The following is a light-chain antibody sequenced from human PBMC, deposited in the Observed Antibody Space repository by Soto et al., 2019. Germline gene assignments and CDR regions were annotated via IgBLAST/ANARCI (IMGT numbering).Light chain of an antibody. Sequence: QSALTQPPSVSGAPGQRITLSCIGSSSNIGADYDVHWYQQLPGTAPKLLIYGNINRPSGVPDRFSGSKSGASAALAITGLQAEDEALSYCQSYANNLGFVFGTGTKLTV. CDR1: SSNIGADYD. CDR2: GNI. J-gene: IGLJ1*01. CDR3: QSYANNLGFV. V-gene: IGLV1-40*03.